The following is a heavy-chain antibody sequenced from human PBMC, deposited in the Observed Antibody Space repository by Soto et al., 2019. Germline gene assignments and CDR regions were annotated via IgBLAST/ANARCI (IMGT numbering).Heavy chain of an antibody. Sequence: QVQLVQSGAEVRKPGSSVQVSCTASGGTFYIYTFRWVRQAPGQGLEWMGSITPIYPTTNYAEKFQGRLTVTADGSTSTAYMELSSLTSDDTAVYYCARIPRYSSPTSDDLDSWGQGTLVTVSS. J-gene: IGHJ4*02. V-gene: IGHV1-69*15. D-gene: IGHD5-18*01. CDR1: GGTFYIYT. CDR3: ARIPRYSSPTSDDLDS. CDR2: ITPIYPTT.